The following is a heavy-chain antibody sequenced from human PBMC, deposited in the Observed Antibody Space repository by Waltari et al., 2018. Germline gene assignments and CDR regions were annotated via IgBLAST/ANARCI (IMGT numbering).Heavy chain of an antibody. Sequence: QVQLVQSGAEVKKPGSSVKVSCKASGGTFSSYAISWVRRAPGQGLEWMGGIIHTFGTANNAQKFQGRGTMTTDESTGTAYMELSSLRSEDTGVYYCATGSPPPYDFSQHWGQGTLVTVSS. V-gene: IGHV1-69*05. D-gene: IGHD3-3*01. CDR3: ATGSPPPYDFSQH. CDR1: GGTFSSYA. CDR2: IIHTFGTA. J-gene: IGHJ4*02.